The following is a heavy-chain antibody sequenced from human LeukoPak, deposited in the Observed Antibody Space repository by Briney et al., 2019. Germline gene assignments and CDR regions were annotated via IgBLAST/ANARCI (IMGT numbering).Heavy chain of an antibody. V-gene: IGHV3-23*01. J-gene: IGHJ4*02. Sequence: GGSLRLSCAASGFTFSSYAMSWVRQAPGKGLEWVSAISGSGGSAYYADSVKGRFTISRDNSKNTLYLQMNSLRAEDTAVYYCAKDYRPTGGDNGSSGYYLPYYFDYWGQGTLVTVS. D-gene: IGHD3-22*01. CDR2: ISGSGGSA. CDR3: AKDYRPTGGDNGSSGYYLPYYFDY. CDR1: GFTFSSYA.